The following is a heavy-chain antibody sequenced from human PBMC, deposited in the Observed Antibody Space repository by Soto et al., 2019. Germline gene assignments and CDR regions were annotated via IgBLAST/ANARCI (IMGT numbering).Heavy chain of an antibody. CDR2: TIPMFGTT. V-gene: IGHV1-69*12. Sequence: QVQLVQSGAEVKKPESSVRVSCKASGGTFNSYAITWVRQAPGQGLEWMGGTIPMFGTTNYAEKFQGRVTISADESTNTAYMELSGLRSEDTAVYYCKRCGIRYHSIGYYLGIDGMDVWGQGTTVIVSS. D-gene: IGHD3-22*01. CDR3: KRCGIRYHSIGYYLGIDGMDV. CDR1: GGTFNSYA. J-gene: IGHJ6*02.